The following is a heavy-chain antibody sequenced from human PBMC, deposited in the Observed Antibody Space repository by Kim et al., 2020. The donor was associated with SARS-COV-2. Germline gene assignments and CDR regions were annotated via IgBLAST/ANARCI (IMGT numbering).Heavy chain of an antibody. J-gene: IGHJ5*02. D-gene: IGHD3-16*01. CDR3: ARGGTWGA. CDR2: NGNT. Sequence: NGNTNYAQKLQGRVTMTTDTSTSTAYMELRSLRSDDTAVYYCARGGTWGAWGQGTLVTVSS. V-gene: IGHV1-18*01.